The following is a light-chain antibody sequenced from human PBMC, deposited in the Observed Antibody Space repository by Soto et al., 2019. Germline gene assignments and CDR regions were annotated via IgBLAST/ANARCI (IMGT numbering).Light chain of an antibody. Sequence: EIVLTQSPGTLSLSPGERATLSCRASQSVSSSYLAWYQQKPGQAPRLLIYGASSRATGIPDRFSGSGSGTDFTLTISRLEPEDFATYYCQHYGRSPMFGQGTKVDI. V-gene: IGKV3-20*01. CDR2: GAS. CDR1: QSVSSSY. CDR3: QHYGRSPM. J-gene: IGKJ1*01.